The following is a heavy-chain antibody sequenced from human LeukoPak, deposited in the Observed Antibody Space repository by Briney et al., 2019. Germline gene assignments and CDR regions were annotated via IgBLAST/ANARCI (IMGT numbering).Heavy chain of an antibody. D-gene: IGHD6-13*01. J-gene: IGHJ4*02. CDR3: ARLRGYSSSWYYFDY. CDR1: GFTVSSNS. CDR2: IYSDNT. Sequence: GGSLRLSCTVSGFTVSSNSMSWVRQAPGKGLEWVSFIYSDNTHYSDSVKGRFTISRDNSKNTLYLQMNSLRAEDTAVYYCARLRGYSSSWYYFDYWGQGTLVTVSS. V-gene: IGHV3-53*01.